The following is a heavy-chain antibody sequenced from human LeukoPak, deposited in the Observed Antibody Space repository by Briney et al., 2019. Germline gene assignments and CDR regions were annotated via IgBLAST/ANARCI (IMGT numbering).Heavy chain of an antibody. D-gene: IGHD3-10*01. CDR2: ISGSGSDI. J-gene: IGHJ4*02. Sequence: PGGSLRLSCAASGFTFSSYWMHWVRQAPGKGLEWLSYISGSGSDINYADSVKGRFTISRDNAKNSLYLQMNSLRAEDTAVYYCATGSQIREADYWGQGTLVTVSS. CDR3: ATGSQIREADY. CDR1: GFTFSSYW. V-gene: IGHV3-21*04.